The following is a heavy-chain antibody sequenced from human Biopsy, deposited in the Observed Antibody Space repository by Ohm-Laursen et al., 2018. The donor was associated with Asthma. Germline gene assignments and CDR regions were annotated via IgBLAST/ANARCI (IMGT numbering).Heavy chain of an antibody. Sequence: SLRLSCAASGFTVSRDHMSWVRQAPGKGLEWVSDIYSGGTSHTADSVRGRFTISRDFSKNTLHLQMHSLRVEDTAVYYCARGDSSGWSHYYFDYWGQGTLVTVSS. CDR3: ARGDSSGWSHYYFDY. J-gene: IGHJ4*02. CDR1: GFTVSRDH. CDR2: IYSGGTS. V-gene: IGHV3-53*01. D-gene: IGHD6-19*01.